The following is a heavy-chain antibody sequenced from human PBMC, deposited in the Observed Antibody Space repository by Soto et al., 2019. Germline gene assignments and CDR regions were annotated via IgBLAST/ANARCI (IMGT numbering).Heavy chain of an antibody. V-gene: IGHV3-33*01. CDR2: IWYDGSNK. D-gene: IGHD3-9*01. CDR1: GFTFSSYG. CDR3: ARGDGDDILTGTFDY. Sequence: PGGSLRLSCAASGFTFSSYGMHWVRQAPGKGLEWVAVIWYDGSNKYYADSVKGRFTISRDNSKNTLYLQMNSLRAEDTAVYYCARGDGDDILTGTFDYWGQGTLVTVSS. J-gene: IGHJ4*02.